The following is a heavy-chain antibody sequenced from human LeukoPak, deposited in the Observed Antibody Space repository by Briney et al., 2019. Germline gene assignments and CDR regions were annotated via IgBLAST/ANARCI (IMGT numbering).Heavy chain of an antibody. Sequence: WGSLRLSCAASGFTYSTYAMSWVRQAPGKGLEWVSGISGSGGSTYYADSVKGRFTISRDNSKNTLYLQMSSLRAEDTAVYYCAKGQVAVAGMDAFDIWGQGTMVTVSS. J-gene: IGHJ3*02. CDR1: GFTYSTYA. CDR3: AKGQVAVAGMDAFDI. CDR2: ISGSGGST. V-gene: IGHV3-23*01. D-gene: IGHD6-19*01.